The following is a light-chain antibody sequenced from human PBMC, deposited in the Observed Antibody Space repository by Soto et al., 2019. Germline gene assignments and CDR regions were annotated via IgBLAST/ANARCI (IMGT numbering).Light chain of an antibody. Sequence: DTQMTQSPSTLSASVGDRVTITCRASQSINSWLAWYQQKPGKAPNLLIHRASTLQSGVPSRFSGSGSGTEFTLTISSLQPDDFATYYCQHYNTYPYTFGQGTKVDI. CDR3: QHYNTYPYT. V-gene: IGKV1-5*03. CDR1: QSINSW. CDR2: RAS. J-gene: IGKJ2*01.